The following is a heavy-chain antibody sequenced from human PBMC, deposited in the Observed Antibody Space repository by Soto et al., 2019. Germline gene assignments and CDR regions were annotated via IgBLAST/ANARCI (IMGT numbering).Heavy chain of an antibody. J-gene: IGHJ4*02. CDR1: FGSIASDNW. Sequence: TLSLTCTFSFGSIASDNWWTLVRQPPGRGLEWIGEMYHSGTTNYSPSLKSRVTILIDESKNQFSLKLTSVTAADTARYYCARASASSMLRGVIINWGQGTLVTVSS. D-gene: IGHD3-10*01. CDR3: ARASASSMLRGVIIN. CDR2: MYHSGTT. V-gene: IGHV4-4*02.